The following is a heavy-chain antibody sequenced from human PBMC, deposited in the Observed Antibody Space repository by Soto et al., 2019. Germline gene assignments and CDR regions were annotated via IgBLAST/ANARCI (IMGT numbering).Heavy chain of an antibody. V-gene: IGHV1-69*01. CDR3: SREADMRWLHLFDF. CDR1: GGTFSTYG. J-gene: IGHJ4*02. D-gene: IGHD5-12*01. Sequence: QVQLVQSGAEVKKPGSSVKVSCMASGGTFSTYGVSWVRQAPGQGLEWMGGIIPLLGTANYAQKFQGTVTVRADESITTAYMEMKSLRSYDTAVYFCSREADMRWLHLFDFWGQGTLVTVSS. CDR2: IIPLLGTA.